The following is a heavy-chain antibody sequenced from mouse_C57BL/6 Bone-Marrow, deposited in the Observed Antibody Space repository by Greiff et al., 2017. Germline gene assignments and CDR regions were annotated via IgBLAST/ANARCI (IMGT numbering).Heavy chain of an antibody. V-gene: IGHV1-26*01. CDR3: ARRDPRPHYYAMDY. Sequence: EVQLQQSGPELVKPGASVKISCKASGYTFTDYYMNWVKQSHGKSLEWIGDINPNNGGTSYNQKFKGKATLTVDKSSSTAYMELRSLTSEDSAVYYCARRDPRPHYYAMDYWGQGTSVTVSS. J-gene: IGHJ4*01. CDR1: GYTFTDYY. CDR2: INPNNGGT. D-gene: IGHD2-12*01.